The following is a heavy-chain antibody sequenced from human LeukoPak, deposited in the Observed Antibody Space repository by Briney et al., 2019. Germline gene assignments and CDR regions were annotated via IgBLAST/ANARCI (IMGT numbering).Heavy chain of an antibody. CDR1: GGSISSSSYS. CDR2: IYYSGST. V-gene: IGHV4-39*01. CDR3: AEYSYGSWDAFDI. D-gene: IGHD5-18*01. Sequence: PSESLSLACTVAGGSISSSSYSWGWIRQPTGKGREGIGSIYYSGSTYYNPSLKSRVTISVDTSKSQFSLKLSSVTAADTAVYYCAEYSYGSWDAFDIWGQGTMVTVSS. J-gene: IGHJ3*02.